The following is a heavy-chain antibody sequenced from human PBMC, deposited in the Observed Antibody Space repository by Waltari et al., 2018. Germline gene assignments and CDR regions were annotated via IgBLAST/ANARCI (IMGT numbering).Heavy chain of an antibody. V-gene: IGHV3-30-3*01. D-gene: IGHD2-21*01. CDR2: ISYDGSNQ. J-gene: IGHJ4*02. CDR3: AGQPWTLVMSEPLDY. Sequence: QVQLVESGGGVVQPGRSLSLSCAASGFTFSNHALTWVRQAQGKGLEWVAIISYDGSNQFYADSVKGRFTLSRDNSRNTLYLQMNSLRAEGTAVYYCAGQPWTLVMSEPLDYWGQGTLVTVSS. CDR1: GFTFSNHA.